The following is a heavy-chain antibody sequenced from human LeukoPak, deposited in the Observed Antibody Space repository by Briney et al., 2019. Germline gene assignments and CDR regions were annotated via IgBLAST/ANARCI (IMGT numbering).Heavy chain of an antibody. J-gene: IGHJ5*02. CDR1: GDSITNNNCY. V-gene: IGHV4-39*07. CDR3: ARGHYSSSWYVYGNWFDP. Sequence: PSKTLSLTCTVSGDSITNNNCYWGWVRQPPGKGLEWIGEINHSGSTNYNPSLKSRVTISVDTSKNQFSLKLSSVTAADTAVYYCARGHYSSSWYVYGNWFDPWGQGTLVTVSS. CDR2: INHSGST. D-gene: IGHD6-13*01.